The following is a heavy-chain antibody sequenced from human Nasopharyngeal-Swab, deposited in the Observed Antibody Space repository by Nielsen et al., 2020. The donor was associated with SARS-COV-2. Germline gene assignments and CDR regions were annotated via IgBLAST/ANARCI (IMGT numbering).Heavy chain of an antibody. Sequence: GGSLGLSCAASGFTFDDFVMNWVRQAPGKGLEWVSGISSNSKDIGYADSVKGRFTISRDDAKNSLYLQMNSLRAEDTALYYCANGRDWGQGTLVTVSS. V-gene: IGHV3-9*01. CDR1: GFTFDDFV. CDR3: ANGRD. CDR2: ISSNSKDI. J-gene: IGHJ4*02.